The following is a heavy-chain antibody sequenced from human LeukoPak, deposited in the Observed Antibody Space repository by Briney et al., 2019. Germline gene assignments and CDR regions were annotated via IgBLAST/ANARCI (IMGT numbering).Heavy chain of an antibody. CDR1: GFTFSSYE. D-gene: IGHD3-22*01. Sequence: PGRSLRLSCAASGFTFSSYEMNWVRQAPGEGLEWVSYISSSGSFIYYADSVKGRFTISRDNARNSLFLQMNSLRAEDTAVYYCARAFYSDSSGYFFDYWGQGTLVTVSS. V-gene: IGHV3-48*03. CDR2: ISSSGSFI. CDR3: ARAFYSDSSGYFFDY. J-gene: IGHJ4*02.